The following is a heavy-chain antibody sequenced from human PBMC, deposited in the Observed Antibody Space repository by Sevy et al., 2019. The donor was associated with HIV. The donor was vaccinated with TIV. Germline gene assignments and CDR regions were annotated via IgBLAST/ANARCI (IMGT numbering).Heavy chain of an antibody. J-gene: IGHJ5*02. CDR1: GYTFTSYY. CDR3: ARDSREAHSRSPGRFDP. CDR2: INPSGRST. V-gene: IGHV1-46*01. D-gene: IGHD6-13*01. Sequence: ATVKVSCKASGYTFTSYYMHWVRQAPGQGLEWMGIINPSGRSTSYAQKFQGRVTMTRDTSTSTVYMELSSLRSDDKALYYCARDSREAHSRSPGRFDPWGQGTRVTVSS.